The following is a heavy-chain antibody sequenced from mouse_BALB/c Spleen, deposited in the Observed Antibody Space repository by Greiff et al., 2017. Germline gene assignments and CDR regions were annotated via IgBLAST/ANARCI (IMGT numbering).Heavy chain of an antibody. V-gene: IGHV5-6*01. D-gene: IGHD2-1*01. CDR3: ARPDGNYGFAY. CDR1: GFTFSSYG. Sequence: DVQLVESGGDLVKPGGSLKLSCAASGFTFSSYGMSWVRQTPDKRLEWVATISSGGSYTYYPDSVKGRFTISRDNAKNTLYLQMSSLKSEDTAMYYCARPDGNYGFAYWGQGTLVTVSA. CDR2: ISSGGSYT. J-gene: IGHJ3*01.